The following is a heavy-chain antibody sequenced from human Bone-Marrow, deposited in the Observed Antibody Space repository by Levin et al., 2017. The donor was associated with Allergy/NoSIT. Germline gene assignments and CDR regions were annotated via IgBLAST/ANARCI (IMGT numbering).Heavy chain of an antibody. CDR1: GFNVDDYA. CDR3: SIDKGQLIAGVGLDV. Sequence: SCAASGFNVDDYAMHWVRQVLGEGLEWVSGIDWKSGVIGYADSVKGRFAISRDSAKNSLYLQMNSLRPEDTALYYCSIDKGQLIAGVGLDVWGQGTTVTVS. J-gene: IGHJ6*02. CDR2: IDWKSGVI. V-gene: IGHV3-9*01. D-gene: IGHD1-26*01.